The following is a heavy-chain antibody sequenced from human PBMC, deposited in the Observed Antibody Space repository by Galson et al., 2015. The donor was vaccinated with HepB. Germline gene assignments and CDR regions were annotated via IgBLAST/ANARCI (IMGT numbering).Heavy chain of an antibody. CDR1: GGTFSDYS. CDR2: IVPIVGLA. V-gene: IGHV1-69*02. Sequence: SVKVSCKASGGTFSDYSVSWIRQAPGQGLEWMGRIVPIVGLADYSQKFQGRVTLTADKSTSTAYMELSNLRSEDTALFYCATGPPRGYSGYDQLFVSWGQVTLVTVSS. D-gene: IGHD5-12*01. CDR3: ATGPPRGYSGYDQLFVS. J-gene: IGHJ4*02.